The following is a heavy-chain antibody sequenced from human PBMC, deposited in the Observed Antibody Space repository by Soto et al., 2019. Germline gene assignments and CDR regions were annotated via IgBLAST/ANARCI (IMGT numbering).Heavy chain of an antibody. D-gene: IGHD6-19*01. V-gene: IGHV3-30*18. CDR3: AKGPTAVAARGNWFDP. CDR2: ISYDGSNK. CDR1: GFTFSSYG. J-gene: IGHJ5*02. Sequence: QVQLVESGGGLVQPGRSLRLSCAASGFTFSSYGMHWVRQAPGKGLEWVAVISYDGSNKYYADSVKGRFTISRDNSKNELYLQLNRLRAEDTAVYYCAKGPTAVAARGNWFDPWGQGPLVTVSS.